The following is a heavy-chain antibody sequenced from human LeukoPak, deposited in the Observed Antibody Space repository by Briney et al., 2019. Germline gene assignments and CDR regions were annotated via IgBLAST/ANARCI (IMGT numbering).Heavy chain of an antibody. Sequence: PGGSLRLSCVASELLFENAWMSWVRQAPGKGLEWVGRIKTKTDGGTTDYAAPLKGRFTISRDDSKNTAYLQMNSLKTEDTAVYYCTSGLSVRRSNNTPVDYWGQGTLVTVSS. D-gene: IGHD1-1*01. CDR1: ELLFENAW. CDR3: TSGLSVRRSNNTPVDY. J-gene: IGHJ4*02. CDR2: IKTKTDGGTT. V-gene: IGHV3-15*01.